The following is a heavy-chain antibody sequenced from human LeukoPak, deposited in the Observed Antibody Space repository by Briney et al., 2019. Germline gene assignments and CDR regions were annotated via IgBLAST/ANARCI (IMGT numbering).Heavy chain of an antibody. J-gene: IGHJ3*02. Sequence: ASVKVSCKSSGYTFTSYGISWARQAPGQGLEWMGWISAYNGNTNYAQKLQGRVTMTTDTSTSTAYTELRSLRSDDTAVYYCARVGYDFWTGYYTPSDDAFDIWGQGTMVTVSS. D-gene: IGHD3-3*01. CDR3: ARVGYDFWTGYYTPSDDAFDI. V-gene: IGHV1-18*01. CDR2: ISAYNGNT. CDR1: GYTFTSYG.